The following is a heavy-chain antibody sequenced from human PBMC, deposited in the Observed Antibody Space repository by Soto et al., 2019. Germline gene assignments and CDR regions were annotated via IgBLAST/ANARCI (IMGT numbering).Heavy chain of an antibody. J-gene: IGHJ4*02. CDR1: GFIFSNYA. Sequence: LRLSCAASGFIFSNYAMSWVRQAPGKGLEWVSFISGSGSTTYYADSVKGRFTISRGNSKNMLYVQMNSLRAEDAAVYYCVREASSTGLHLDHWGRGTLVPVSS. CDR3: VREASSTGLHLDH. CDR2: ISGSGSTT. V-gene: IGHV3-23*01. D-gene: IGHD6-6*01.